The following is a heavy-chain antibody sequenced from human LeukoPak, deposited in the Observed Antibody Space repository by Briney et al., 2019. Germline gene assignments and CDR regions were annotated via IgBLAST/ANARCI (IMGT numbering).Heavy chain of an antibody. J-gene: IGHJ4*02. CDR3: ARLYSSGWPFDY. V-gene: IGHV4-61*08. CDR1: GGSISSGGYY. Sequence: KPSQTLSLTCTVSGGSISSGGYYWSWIRQPPGKGLEWIGYIYYSGSTNYNPSLKSRVTISVDTSKNQFSLKLSSVTAADTAVYYCARLYSSGWPFDYWGQGTLVTVSS. CDR2: IYYSGST. D-gene: IGHD6-19*01.